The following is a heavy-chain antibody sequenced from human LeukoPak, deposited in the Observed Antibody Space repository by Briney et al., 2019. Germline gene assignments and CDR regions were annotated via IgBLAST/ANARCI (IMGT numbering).Heavy chain of an antibody. CDR1: GFTFSSYA. D-gene: IGHD1-26*01. V-gene: IGHV3-23*01. CDR3: AIPVGATLYFQH. Sequence: GGSLRLSCAASGFTFSSYAMCWVRQAPGKGLEWVSAISGSGGSTYYADSVKGRFTISRDNSKNTLYLQMNSLRAEDTAVYYCAIPVGATLYFQHWGQGTLVTVSS. CDR2: ISGSGGST. J-gene: IGHJ1*01.